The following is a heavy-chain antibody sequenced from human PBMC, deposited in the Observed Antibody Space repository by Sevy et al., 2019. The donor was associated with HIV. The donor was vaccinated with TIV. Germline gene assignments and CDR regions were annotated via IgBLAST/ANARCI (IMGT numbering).Heavy chain of an antibody. CDR3: ARDLGFTMVRGVIYYFDY. D-gene: IGHD3-10*01. V-gene: IGHV3-7*01. CDR1: GFTFSSYW. Sequence: GGSLRLSCAASGFTFSSYWMSWVRQAPGKGLEWVANIKQDGSEKYYVDSVKGRFTISRDNAKNSLYLQMNSLRAEDKAVYYCARDLGFTMVRGVIYYFDYWGQGTLVTVSS. CDR2: IKQDGSEK. J-gene: IGHJ4*02.